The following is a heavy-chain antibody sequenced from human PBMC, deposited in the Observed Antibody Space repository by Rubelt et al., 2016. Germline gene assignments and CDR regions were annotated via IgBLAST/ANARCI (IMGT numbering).Heavy chain of an antibody. CDR2: IYYSGSP. CDR1: GGSISSSSYY. V-gene: IGHV4-39*01. CDR3: ARLRKLERLHFDY. D-gene: IGHD1-1*01. J-gene: IGHJ4*02. Sequence: QLQLQESGPGLVKPSETLSLTCTVSGGSISSSSYYWGWIRQPPGKGLEWIGSIYYSGSPYYNPSLKSRVTISVDTSKNQFSLKLSSVTAADTAVYYCARLRKLERLHFDYWGQGTLVTVSS.